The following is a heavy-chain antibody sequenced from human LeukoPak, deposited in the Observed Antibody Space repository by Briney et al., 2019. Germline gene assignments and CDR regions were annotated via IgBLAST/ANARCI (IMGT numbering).Heavy chain of an antibody. CDR3: AKDVRWQLLPNYYFDY. Sequence: GGSLRLSCAASGFTFSSYGIHWVRQAPGKGLEWVAVISYDESNKYYADSVKGRFTISRDNSKNTLYLQMNSLRAEDTAVYYCAKDVRWQLLPNYYFDYWGQGTLVTVSS. V-gene: IGHV3-30*18. CDR2: ISYDESNK. D-gene: IGHD2-15*01. CDR1: GFTFSSYG. J-gene: IGHJ4*02.